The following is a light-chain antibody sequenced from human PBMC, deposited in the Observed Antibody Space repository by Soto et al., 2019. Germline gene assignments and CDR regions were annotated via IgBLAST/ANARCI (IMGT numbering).Light chain of an antibody. J-gene: IGKJ1*01. CDR3: QHYDGWPWA. CDR2: GTS. Sequence: EIVFTQSPCTLSLSPGERATLPCRASQSVKSSYLAWYQHKPGQAPRLLIYGTSSRATGIPDRFSGSGSGTEFTLTISSLQSEDFALYYCQHYDGWPWAFGQGTKVDIK. V-gene: IGKV3-20*01. CDR1: QSVKSSY.